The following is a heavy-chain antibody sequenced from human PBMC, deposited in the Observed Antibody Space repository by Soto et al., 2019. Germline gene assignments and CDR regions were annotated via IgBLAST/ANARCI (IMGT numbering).Heavy chain of an antibody. D-gene: IGHD1-26*01. CDR1: GGTFSSYA. CDR3: ATDSGSLVVDFDY. V-gene: IGHV1-69*06. CDR2: IIPIFGTA. Sequence: SVKVSCKASGGTFSSYAISWVRQAPGQGLEWMGGIIPIFGTANYAQKFQGRVTITADKSTSTAYMELSSLRSEDTAVYYCATDSGSLVVDFDYWGQGTLVTVSS. J-gene: IGHJ4*02.